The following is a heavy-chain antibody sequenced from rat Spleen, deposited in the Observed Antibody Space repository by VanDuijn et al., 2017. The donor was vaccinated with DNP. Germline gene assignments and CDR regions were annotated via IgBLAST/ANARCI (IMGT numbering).Heavy chain of an antibody. CDR2: INSAGTT. D-gene: IGHD1-4*01. Sequence: EVQLQESGPGLVKPSQSLSLICSDTGYSITSSYRWSWIRKFQGNKLEWMGSINSAGTTKYNQSLKSRISITKDTSKNQFFLQVNSVNTEDTATYYCARWPGYNPPYAMDAWGQGTSVTVSA. J-gene: IGHJ4*01. CDR3: ARWPGYNPPYAMDA. V-gene: IGHV3-3*01. CDR1: GYSITSSYR.